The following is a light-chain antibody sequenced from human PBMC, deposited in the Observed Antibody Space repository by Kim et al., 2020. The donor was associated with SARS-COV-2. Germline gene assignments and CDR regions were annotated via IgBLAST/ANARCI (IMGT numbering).Light chain of an antibody. CDR2: DAS. J-gene: IGKJ1*01. CDR1: QSVSTH. V-gene: IGKV3-11*01. CDR3: QQRAT. Sequence: VTLSLSPGERATLSRRASQSVSTHLAWYQQKPGQAPRLLIYDASTRDTGIPARFSGSGSGTDFTLTISSLEPEDFAVYYCQQRATFGQGTKVDIK.